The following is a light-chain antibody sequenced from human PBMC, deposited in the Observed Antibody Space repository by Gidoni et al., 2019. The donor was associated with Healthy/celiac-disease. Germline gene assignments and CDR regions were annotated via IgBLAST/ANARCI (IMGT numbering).Light chain of an antibody. J-gene: IGKJ4*01. CDR1: QSVSSY. Sequence: EIVLTQYPATLSLSPGERATLSCRASQSVSSYLAWYQQKPGKAPRLLIYDASNMATGIPARFSGSGSGTDFTLTISRLEPEDFAVYYCQQRSDWPQLTFGGGTKVKIK. V-gene: IGKV3-11*01. CDR2: DAS. CDR3: QQRSDWPQLT.